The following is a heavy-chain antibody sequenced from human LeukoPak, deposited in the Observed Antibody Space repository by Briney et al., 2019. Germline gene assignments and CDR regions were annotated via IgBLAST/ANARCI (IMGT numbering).Heavy chain of an antibody. CDR1: GGSLSSYY. Sequence: PSETLSLTCTVSGGSLSSYYWSWIRQPPGKGLEWIGYIYYSGNTNYNPSLKSRVTTSVDTSKNQFSLKLTSVTAADTAIYYCARARNGPHYFDYWGQGTLVTVSS. V-gene: IGHV4-59*01. CDR2: IYYSGNT. D-gene: IGHD1-14*01. CDR3: ARARNGPHYFDY. J-gene: IGHJ4*02.